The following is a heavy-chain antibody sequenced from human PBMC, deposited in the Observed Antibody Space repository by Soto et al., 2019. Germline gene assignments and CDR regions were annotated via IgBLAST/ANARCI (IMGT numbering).Heavy chain of an antibody. CDR2: IYHSGST. CDR1: SGSISSSNG. Sequence: SETLALTCAVSSGSISSSNGWSWVRPPPGKGLEWIGEIYHSGSTNYNPSLKSRVIISVDKSKNQFSLKLSSVTAADTAVYYCAREGYCSNGVCHGNNWFDPWGQGTLVTVSS. V-gene: IGHV4-4*02. CDR3: AREGYCSNGVCHGNNWFDP. J-gene: IGHJ5*02. D-gene: IGHD2-8*01.